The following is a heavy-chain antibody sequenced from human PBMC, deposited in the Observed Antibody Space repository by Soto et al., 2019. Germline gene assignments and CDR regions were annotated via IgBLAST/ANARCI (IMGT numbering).Heavy chain of an antibody. CDR3: AKWYYGSGSYYNGPNFDY. CDR1: GFTFSSYA. J-gene: IGHJ4*02. Sequence: GSLRLSCAASGFTFSSYAMSWVRQAPGKGLEWVSAISGSGGSTYYADSVKGRFTISRDNSKNTLYLQMNSLRAEDTAVYYCAKWYYGSGSYYNGPNFDYWGQGTLVTVSS. CDR2: ISGSGGST. V-gene: IGHV3-23*01. D-gene: IGHD3-10*01.